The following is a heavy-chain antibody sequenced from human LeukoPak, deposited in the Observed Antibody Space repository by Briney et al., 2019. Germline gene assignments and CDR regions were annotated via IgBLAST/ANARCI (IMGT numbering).Heavy chain of an antibody. CDR1: GGSISSYY. D-gene: IGHD6-13*01. Sequence: SETLSLTCTVSGGSISSYYWSWIRQPPGKGLEWIGYIYYSGSTNYNPSLKSRVTISVDTSKNQFSLKLSSVTAADTAVYYCARDQSEIAAAGLYFDYWGQGTLVTVSS. V-gene: IGHV4-59*01. CDR3: ARDQSEIAAAGLYFDY. CDR2: IYYSGST. J-gene: IGHJ4*02.